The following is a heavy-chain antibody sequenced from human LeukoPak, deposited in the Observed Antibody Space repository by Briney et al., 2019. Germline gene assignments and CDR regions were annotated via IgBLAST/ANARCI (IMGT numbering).Heavy chain of an antibody. Sequence: GGSLRLSCAASGFTFSDYYMSWIRQAPGKGLEWVSYISSSGSTIYYADSVKGRFTISRDNAKNSLYLQMNSLRAEDTAVYYCARGRVYYDSSGYPYYFDYWDQGTLVTVSS. CDR3: ARGRVYYDSSGYPYYFDY. CDR2: ISSSGSTI. J-gene: IGHJ4*02. CDR1: GFTFSDYY. D-gene: IGHD3-22*01. V-gene: IGHV3-11*04.